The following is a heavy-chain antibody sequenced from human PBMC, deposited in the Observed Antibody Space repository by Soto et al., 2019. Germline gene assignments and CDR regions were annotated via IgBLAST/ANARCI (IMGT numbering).Heavy chain of an antibody. J-gene: IGHJ6*02. CDR3: ARGLDIVATIQDYYYGMDV. D-gene: IGHD5-12*01. CDR2: INPNSGGT. CDR1: GYTFTGYY. Sequence: ASVKVSCKASGYTFTGYYMHWLRQAPGQGLEWMGWINPNSGGTNYAQKFQGWVTMTRDTSISTAYMELSRLRSDDTAVYYCARGLDIVATIQDYYYGMDVWGQGTTVTVSS. V-gene: IGHV1-2*04.